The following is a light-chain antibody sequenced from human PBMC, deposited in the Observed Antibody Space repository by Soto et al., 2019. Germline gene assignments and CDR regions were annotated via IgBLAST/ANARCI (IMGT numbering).Light chain of an antibody. CDR1: QSVTSSH. CDR2: GAS. J-gene: IGKJ2*01. CDR3: LIYFSPDRYT. V-gene: IGKV3-20*01. Sequence: EIVLTQTPGTLSLSPGERATLSCRASQSVTSSHLAWYQQKPGQAPRLLIYGASTRATGIPDRFIGSGSDTVFSITIHTLDPEDFAMYYCLIYFSPDRYTFGPGTKVQIK.